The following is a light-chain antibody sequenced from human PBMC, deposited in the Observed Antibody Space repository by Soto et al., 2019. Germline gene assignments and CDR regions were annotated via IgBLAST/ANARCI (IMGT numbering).Light chain of an antibody. CDR1: QSISSY. Sequence: DIQITQSPSSLSASVGDRVTITCRVSQSISSYLNWYQQKPGKAPKLLIYAASSLQSGVPSRFSGSGSGTDFTLTISSLQPEDFATYYCQQSYSTPQTFGQGTKVDIK. CDR3: QQSYSTPQT. J-gene: IGKJ1*01. V-gene: IGKV1-39*01. CDR2: AAS.